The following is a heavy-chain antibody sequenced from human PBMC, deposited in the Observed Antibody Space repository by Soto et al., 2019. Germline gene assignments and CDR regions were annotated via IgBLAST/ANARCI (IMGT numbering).Heavy chain of an antibody. CDR2: INHSGST. CDR1: VGSFSVYY. J-gene: IGHJ4*02. V-gene: IGHV4-34*01. CDR3: ARGGKPWLDY. D-gene: IGHD5-12*01. Sequence: SXTLSLTCAVYVGSFSVYYCIWIVQPPGKGLEWSAEINHSGSTNYPPSLKSRVTISVATSKNQFSLKLRSVTAADTAVYYCARGGKPWLDYWGQGTLVTVS.